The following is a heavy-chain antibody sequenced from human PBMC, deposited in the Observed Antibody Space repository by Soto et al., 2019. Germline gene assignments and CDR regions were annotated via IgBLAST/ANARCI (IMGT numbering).Heavy chain of an antibody. CDR2: INHSGST. CDR1: GGSFSGYY. CDR3: ARVVVGKAPGMDG. Sequence: SETLSLTCAVYGGSFSGYYWSWIRQPPGKGLEWIGEINHSGSTNYNPSLKSRVTISVDTSKNQFSLKLSSVNAADTAVYYCARVVVGKAPGMDGWVEGTTVT. J-gene: IGHJ6*02. V-gene: IGHV4-34*01. D-gene: IGHD2-15*01.